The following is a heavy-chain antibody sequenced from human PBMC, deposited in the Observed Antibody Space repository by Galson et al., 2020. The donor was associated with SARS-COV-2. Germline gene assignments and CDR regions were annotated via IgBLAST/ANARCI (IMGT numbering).Heavy chain of an antibody. D-gene: IGHD2-15*01. CDR3: VTGGAGSLFDS. CDR1: GFTFSSFA. V-gene: IGHV3-23*05. Sequence: LSLTCAASGFTFSSFAMSWVRQAPEKGLEWVSAIGSNFISHTYYADSVQGRFTISRDNSRNTLYLQMSSLRAEDAAVYYCVTGGAGSLFDSWGQGTPVTVSS. CDR2: IGSNFISHT. J-gene: IGHJ4*02.